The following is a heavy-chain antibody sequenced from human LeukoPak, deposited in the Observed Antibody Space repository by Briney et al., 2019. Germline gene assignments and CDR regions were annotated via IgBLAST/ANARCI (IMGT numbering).Heavy chain of an antibody. CDR1: GGSISSYY. CDR3: ARHEHPLTLQI. Sequence: SETLSLTCTVSGGSISSYYWSWIRQPPGKGLEWIGYIYYSGSTYYNPSLKSRVTISVDTSKNQFSLKLSSVTAADTAVYYCARHEHPLTLQIWGQGTLVTVSS. CDR2: IYYSGST. V-gene: IGHV4-59*04. J-gene: IGHJ4*02.